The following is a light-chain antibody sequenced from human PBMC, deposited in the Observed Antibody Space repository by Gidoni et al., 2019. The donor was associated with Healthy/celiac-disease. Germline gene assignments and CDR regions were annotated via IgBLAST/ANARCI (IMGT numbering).Light chain of an antibody. CDR2: DAS. CDR3: QQYDNLPPGLT. Sequence: DIPMTQSPSSLSASVGDRVTITCQASQDISNYLNWDQQKPGKAPKLLIYDASNLETGVPSRFSGSGSGTDFTFTISSLQPEDIATYYCQQYDNLPPGLTFXGXTKVEIK. V-gene: IGKV1-33*01. J-gene: IGKJ4*01. CDR1: QDISNY.